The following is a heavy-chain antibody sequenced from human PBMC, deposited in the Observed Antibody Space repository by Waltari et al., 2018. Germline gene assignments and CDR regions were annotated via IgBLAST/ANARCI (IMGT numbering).Heavy chain of an antibody. Sequence: EVQLVESGGGLVKPGGSLRLSCIASGFTFGAYGMNWVRQAQGKGLEWGSFISKDSIYICYADVGKGRFTISRDNAKNSLYLQMDRLRAEDTAVYYCARGGAFSGNCLDYWGQGAPVTVSS. V-gene: IGHV3-21*06. CDR3: ARGGAFSGNCLDY. CDR2: ISKDSIYI. CDR1: GFTFGAYG. D-gene: IGHD1-1*01. J-gene: IGHJ4*02.